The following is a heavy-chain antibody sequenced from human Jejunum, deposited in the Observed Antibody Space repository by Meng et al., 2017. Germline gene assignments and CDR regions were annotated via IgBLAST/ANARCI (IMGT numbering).Heavy chain of an antibody. CDR2: IIPIFATP. J-gene: IGHJ4*02. V-gene: IGHV1-69*06. CDR1: GSTLNTYA. D-gene: IGHD6-19*01. CDR3: TRDGAGSGWSNFDF. Sequence: QLVQSWVEVKEPGSWVQAACEVSGSTLNTYAISWVRQAPGQGLEWMGGIIPIFATPDYAPEFQDRVTITADKSTSTAYTELRSLRSEDTAVYYCTRDGAGSGWSNFDFWGQGTLVTVSS.